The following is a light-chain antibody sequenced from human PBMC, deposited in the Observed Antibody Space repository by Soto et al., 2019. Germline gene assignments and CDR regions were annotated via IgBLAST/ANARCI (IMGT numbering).Light chain of an antibody. CDR2: DTS. CDR1: QCIRND. Sequence: AIQMTQSPSSLSASVGDRVTITCRASQCIRNDLGWYQQRPGKAPKLLIYDTSNLPTGVPSRFSGSGSGTDFTLTISSLQPEDFATYYCLQDYSYPRTFGQGTKVEIK. J-gene: IGKJ1*01. V-gene: IGKV1-6*01. CDR3: LQDYSYPRT.